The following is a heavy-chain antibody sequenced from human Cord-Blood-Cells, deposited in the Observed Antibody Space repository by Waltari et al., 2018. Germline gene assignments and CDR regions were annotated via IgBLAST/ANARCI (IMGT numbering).Heavy chain of an antibody. V-gene: IGHV1-8*01. Sequence: QVQLVQSGAEVKKPGASVKVSCKASGYTFTRYDINWVRQATGQGREWMGWMNTNSGNTGYAHNCQGRVTMTRNTSISTAYMELSSRRSEDTAVYYCARGVAMVRRVINWFDPWGQGTLVTVSS. CDR1: GYTFTRYD. CDR3: ARGVAMVRRVINWFDP. CDR2: MNTNSGNT. D-gene: IGHD3-10*01. J-gene: IGHJ5*02.